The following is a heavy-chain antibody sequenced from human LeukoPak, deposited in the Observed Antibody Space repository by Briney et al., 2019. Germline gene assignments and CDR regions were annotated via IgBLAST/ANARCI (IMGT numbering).Heavy chain of an antibody. CDR1: GFTFSSYS. V-gene: IGHV3-48*01. Sequence: PGGSLRLSCAASGFTFSSYSMNWVRQAPGKGLEWVSYISSSSSTIYYADSVKGRFTISRDNAKNSLYLQMNSLRAEDTAVYYCARRHNWFDPWGQGTLVTVSS. CDR3: ARRHNWFDP. CDR2: ISSSSSTI. J-gene: IGHJ5*02.